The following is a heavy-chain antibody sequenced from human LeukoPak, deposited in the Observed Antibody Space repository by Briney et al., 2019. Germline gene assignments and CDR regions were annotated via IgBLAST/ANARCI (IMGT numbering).Heavy chain of an antibody. J-gene: IGHJ4*02. V-gene: IGHV4-39*01. D-gene: IGHD3-22*01. CDR1: GGSISSSTYY. CDR2: IHYSGST. CDR3: ARKDYGSTGYYYWE. Sequence: PSETLSLTCAVSGGSISSSTYYWGWIRQPPGRGLEWIGSIHYSGSTSYNPSLKSRVTIFVDTYKNQFSLKLSSVTAADTAVYYCARKDYGSTGYYYWEWGQGTLVTVSS.